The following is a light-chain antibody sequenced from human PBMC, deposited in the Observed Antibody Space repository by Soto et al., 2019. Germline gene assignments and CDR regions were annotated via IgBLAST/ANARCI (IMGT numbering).Light chain of an antibody. J-gene: IGLJ3*02. CDR1: SSDVGGYNY. CDR2: EVS. CDR3: SSYGGSKV. V-gene: IGLV2-8*01. Sequence: QSALTQPPSASGSPGQSVTISCTGTSSDVGGYNYVSWYQQHPGKAPKLIIYEVSKRPSGVPDRFSGSKSGKTASLTVSGLQAEDEADYYCSSYGGSKVFGGGTKLTVL.